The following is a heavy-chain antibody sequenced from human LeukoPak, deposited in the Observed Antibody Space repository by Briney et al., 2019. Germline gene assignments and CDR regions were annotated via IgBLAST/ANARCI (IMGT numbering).Heavy chain of an antibody. J-gene: IGHJ4*02. CDR2: IIPILGIA. Sequence: ASVKVSCKASGGTFSSYAISWVRQAPGQGLEWMGRIIPILGIANYAQKFQGRVTITADKSTSTAYMELNSLRSEDTAVYYCATKGGSYCSGGSCYDYWGQGTLVTVSS. V-gene: IGHV1-69*04. CDR1: GGTFSSYA. CDR3: ATKGGSYCSGGSCYDY. D-gene: IGHD2-15*01.